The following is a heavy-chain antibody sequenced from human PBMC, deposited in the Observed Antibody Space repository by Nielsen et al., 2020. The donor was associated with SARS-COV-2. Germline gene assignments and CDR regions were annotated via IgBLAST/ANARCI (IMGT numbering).Heavy chain of an antibody. CDR1: GGSFSSYY. Sequence: SETLSLTCTVSGGSFSSYYWSWIRQPPGQGLEWIGYFYYSGSTYYNPSLKSRVNISVDTSKNQFPLKLSSVTAADTAVYYCARLAVYGYTFFDYWGQGTLVTVSS. V-gene: IGHV4-59*08. J-gene: IGHJ4*02. CDR3: ARLAVYGYTFFDY. CDR2: FYYSGST. D-gene: IGHD5-18*01.